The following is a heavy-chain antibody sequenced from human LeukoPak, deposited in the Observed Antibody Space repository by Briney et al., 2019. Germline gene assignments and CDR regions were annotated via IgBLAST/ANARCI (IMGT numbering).Heavy chain of an antibody. CDR1: GGSISTYY. V-gene: IGHV4-4*07. CDR3: AREATRRVDFDY. Sequence: DPSETLSLTCTVSGGSISTYYWSWIRQPAGKGLEWIGRIHTSGSTNYNPSLKSRVTMSVDTSKNQFSLKLSSVTAADTAVYYCAREATRRVDFDYWGQGTLVTVSS. D-gene: IGHD1-26*01. CDR2: IHTSGST. J-gene: IGHJ4*02.